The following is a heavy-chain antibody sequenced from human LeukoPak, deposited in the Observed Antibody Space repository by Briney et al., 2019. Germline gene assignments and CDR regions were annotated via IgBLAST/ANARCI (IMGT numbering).Heavy chain of an antibody. CDR1: GFTFDDYG. D-gene: IGHD3-10*01. CDR3: ARPYGSGSYFDAFDI. Sequence: GGSLRLSCAASGFTFDDYGMSWVRQAPGKGLEWVSGINWNGGSTGYADSVKGRFTISRDNAKNSLYLQMNSLRAEDTALYYCARPYGSGSYFDAFDIWGQGTMVTVSS. J-gene: IGHJ3*02. CDR2: INWNGGST. V-gene: IGHV3-20*04.